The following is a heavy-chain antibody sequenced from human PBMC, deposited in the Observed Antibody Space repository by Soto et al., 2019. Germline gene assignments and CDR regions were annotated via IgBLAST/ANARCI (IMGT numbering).Heavy chain of an antibody. CDR2: ISGSGGST. D-gene: IGHD3-10*01. Sequence: GGSLRLSCAASGYTFSSYAMSWVRHAPGKGLEWVSAISGSGGSTYYADSVKGRFPISRDNSKNTLYLQMNSLRAEDTAVYYCAKVAWFGELHYFAYWGQGTLVTVSS. CDR3: AKVAWFGELHYFAY. J-gene: IGHJ4*02. CDR1: GYTFSSYA. V-gene: IGHV3-23*01.